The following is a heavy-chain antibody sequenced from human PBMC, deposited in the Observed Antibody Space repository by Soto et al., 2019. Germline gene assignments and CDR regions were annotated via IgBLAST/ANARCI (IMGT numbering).Heavy chain of an antibody. V-gene: IGHV3-23*01. Sequence: PGGSLRLSCAASGFTFSSYAMSWVRQAPGKGLEWVSAISGSGGSTYYADSVKGRFTISRDNSKNTLYLQMNSLRAEDTAVYYCAKAKGSTMVRGVIIVHGVPYYYYGMDVWGQGTTVTVSS. D-gene: IGHD3-10*01. CDR1: GFTFSSYA. CDR2: ISGSGGST. J-gene: IGHJ6*02. CDR3: AKAKGSTMVRGVIIVHGVPYYYYGMDV.